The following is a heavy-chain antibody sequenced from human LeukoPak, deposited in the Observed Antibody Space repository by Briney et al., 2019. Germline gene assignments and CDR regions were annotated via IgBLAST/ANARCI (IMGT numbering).Heavy chain of an antibody. Sequence: PGGSLRLSCAASGFTFSSYAMHWVRQAPGKGLEWVAVISYDGSNKYYADSVKGRFTISRDNSKNTLYLQMNSLRAEDTAVYYCARDWGDGSEGHYYYMHVWGKGTTVNVSS. V-gene: IGHV3-30*01. CDR2: ISYDGSNK. J-gene: IGHJ6*03. D-gene: IGHD5-24*01. CDR1: GFTFSSYA. CDR3: ARDWGDGSEGHYYYMHV.